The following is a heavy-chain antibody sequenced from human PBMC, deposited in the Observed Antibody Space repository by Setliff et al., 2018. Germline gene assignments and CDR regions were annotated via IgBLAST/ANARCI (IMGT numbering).Heavy chain of an antibody. CDR2: IYPSDSHT. D-gene: IGHD6-13*01. V-gene: IGHV5-51*01. J-gene: IGHJ4*02. CDR1: GYTFSRYW. CDR3: ARALASAGTVYFDY. Sequence: GESLKISCKASGYTFSRYWIGWVRQMPGKGLEWLGIIYPSDSHTRYSPSFQGRVTISADKSISTAYLQWSSLKASDTAMYYCARALASAGTVYFDYWGQGTLVTVSS.